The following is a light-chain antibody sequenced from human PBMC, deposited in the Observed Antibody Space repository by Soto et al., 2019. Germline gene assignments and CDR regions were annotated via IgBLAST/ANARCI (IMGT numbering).Light chain of an antibody. CDR2: GNS. V-gene: IGLV1-40*01. CDR1: SSNIGAGYD. J-gene: IGLJ1*01. CDR3: QSYDSSLSGYV. Sequence: QYVLTQPPSVSGAPGQSVTISCTGSSSNIGAGYDVHWYQQLPGTAPKLLIYGNSNRPSGVPDRFSGSKSGTSASLAITGLQAEDEADYYCQSYDSSLSGYVFGTGTKVTVL.